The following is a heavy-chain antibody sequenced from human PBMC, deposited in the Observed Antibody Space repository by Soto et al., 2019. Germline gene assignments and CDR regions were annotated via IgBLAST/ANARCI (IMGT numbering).Heavy chain of an antibody. V-gene: IGHV3-33*01. CDR1: GFTFSSYG. J-gene: IGHJ6*02. CDR3: ARDPVEGLGVRGVIPYYGMDV. Sequence: GGSLRLSCAASGFTFSSYGMHWVRQAPGKGLEWVAVIWYDGSNKYYADSVKGRFTISRDNSKNTLYLQMNSLRAEDTAVYYCARDPVEGLGVRGVIPYYGMDVWGQGTTVTVSS. CDR2: IWYDGSNK. D-gene: IGHD3-10*01.